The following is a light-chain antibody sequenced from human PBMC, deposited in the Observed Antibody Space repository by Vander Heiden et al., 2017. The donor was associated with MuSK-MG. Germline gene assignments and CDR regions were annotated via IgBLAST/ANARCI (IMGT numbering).Light chain of an antibody. CDR2: GGS. Sequence: AIQMTQSPSSLSASVGDRVTITCRASQGVRNDLGWYQQKPGRAPMLLVYGGSTLQTGVPSRFSGSGSGTDFTLTISSLQPEDSATYFCLQDYTYPYTFGQGTKLEIK. CDR3: LQDYTYPYT. CDR1: QGVRND. V-gene: IGKV1-6*01. J-gene: IGKJ2*01.